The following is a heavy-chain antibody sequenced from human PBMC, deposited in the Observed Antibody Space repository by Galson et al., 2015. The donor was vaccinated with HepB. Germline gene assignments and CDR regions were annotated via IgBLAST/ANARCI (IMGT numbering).Heavy chain of an antibody. CDR1: GFIFSNYG. CDR3: ARIEGAGHMMATGEFDY. D-gene: IGHD5-24*01. Sequence: SLRLSCAASGFIFSNYGMNWVRQAPGKGLQWLSYISSSGSLTYYADSVKGRFTISRVNAKKSLFLQMSSLRDEDTAVYYCARIEGAGHMMATGEFDYWGQGTLVTVSS. V-gene: IGHV3-48*02. J-gene: IGHJ4*02. CDR2: ISSSGSLT.